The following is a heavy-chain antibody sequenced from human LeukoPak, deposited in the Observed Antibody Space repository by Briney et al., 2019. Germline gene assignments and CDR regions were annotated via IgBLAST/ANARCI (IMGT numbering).Heavy chain of an antibody. CDR3: ARARDHATFGYCSGGSCYSHAFDI. J-gene: IGHJ3*02. CDR1: GGTFSSYA. CDR2: IIPIFGTA. V-gene: IGHV1-69*13. D-gene: IGHD2-15*01. Sequence: GASVEVSCKASGGTFSSYAISWVRQAPGQGLEWMGGIIPIFGTANYAQKFQGRVTITADESTSTAYMELSSLRSEDTAVYYCARARDHATFGYCSGGSCYSHAFDIWGQGTMVTVSS.